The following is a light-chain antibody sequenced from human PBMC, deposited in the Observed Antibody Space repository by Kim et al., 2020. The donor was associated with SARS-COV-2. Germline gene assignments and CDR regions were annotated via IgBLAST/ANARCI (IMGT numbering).Light chain of an antibody. CDR1: TGAVTSYYY. J-gene: IGLJ3*02. V-gene: IGLV7-43*01. CDR2: ITI. CDR3: LLYYDGAWV. Sequence: PGGAVTLTCASSTGAVTSYYYPNWFQQKPGQAPRALIYITINKHSWTPARFSGSLLGGKAALTLSGVQPEDEAEYYCLLYYDGAWVFGGGTQLTVL.